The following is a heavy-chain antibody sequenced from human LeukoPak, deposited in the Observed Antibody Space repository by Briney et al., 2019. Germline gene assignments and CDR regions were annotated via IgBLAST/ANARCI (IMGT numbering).Heavy chain of an antibody. J-gene: IGHJ4*02. Sequence: GRSLRLSCAASGFTFSSYGMHWVRQAPGKGLEWVAVIWYDGSNKYYADSVKGRFTISRDNSKNTLYLQMNSLRAEDTAVYYCARAGNSGSYYRADFDYWGQGTLVTVSS. V-gene: IGHV3-33*01. CDR3: ARAGNSGSYYRADFDY. CDR2: IWYDGSNK. CDR1: GFTFSSYG. D-gene: IGHD1-26*01.